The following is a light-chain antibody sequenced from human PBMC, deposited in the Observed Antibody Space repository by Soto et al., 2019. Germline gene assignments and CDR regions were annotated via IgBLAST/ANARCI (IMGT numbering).Light chain of an antibody. Sequence: DIQMTQSPSTLSASVGARVTITCRASQSVSSWLAWYQQKAGKAPKLLIYAASNLQSGVPSRFSGSGSGTDFTLTISSLQPEDFATYYCQQSYSTPITFGQGTRLEIK. CDR3: QQSYSTPIT. CDR1: QSVSSW. J-gene: IGKJ5*01. CDR2: AAS. V-gene: IGKV1-39*01.